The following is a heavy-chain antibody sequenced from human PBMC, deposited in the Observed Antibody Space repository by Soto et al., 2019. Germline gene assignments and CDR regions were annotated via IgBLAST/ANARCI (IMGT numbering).Heavy chain of an antibody. CDR2: IKSKTDGGTT. CDR1: GFTFSNAW. J-gene: IGHJ4*02. D-gene: IGHD2-15*01. Sequence: EVQLVESGGGLVKPGGSLRLSCAASGFTFSNAWMSWVRQAPGKGLEWVGRIKSKTDGGTTDYAAPVKGRFTISRDDSKNTLYLQMNSLKTEDTAVYYCTTSEHGYCSGGSCYSPCDYFDYWGQGTLVTVSS. V-gene: IGHV3-15*01. CDR3: TTSEHGYCSGGSCYSPCDYFDY.